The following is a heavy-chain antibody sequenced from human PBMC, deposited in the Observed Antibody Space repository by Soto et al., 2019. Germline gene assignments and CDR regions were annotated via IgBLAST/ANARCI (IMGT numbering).Heavy chain of an antibody. CDR3: ARDQSYCSGGSCYPS. CDR2: ISSSSSTI. D-gene: IGHD2-15*01. Sequence: GGSLGLSCAASGFIFSSYSMNWVRQAPGKGLEWVSYISSSSSTIYYADSVKGRFTISRDNAKNSLYLQMNSLRDEDTAVYYCARDQSYCSGGSCYPSWGQGTMVT. J-gene: IGHJ3*01. V-gene: IGHV3-48*02. CDR1: GFIFSSYS.